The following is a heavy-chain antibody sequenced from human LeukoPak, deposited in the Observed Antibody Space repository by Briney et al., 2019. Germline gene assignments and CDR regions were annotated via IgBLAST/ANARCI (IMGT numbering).Heavy chain of an antibody. V-gene: IGHV3-21*01. CDR2: ITISSSNI. Sequence: GGSLRLSCAASGFTFSTYSMNWVRQAPGKGLEWVSSITISSSNIYYADSVKGRFTISRGNAKNSLYLQMNSLRAEDTAVYYCARGLYGDSAFDFWGQGTLVTVSS. D-gene: IGHD4-17*01. CDR3: ARGLYGDSAFDF. CDR1: GFTFSTYS. J-gene: IGHJ4*02.